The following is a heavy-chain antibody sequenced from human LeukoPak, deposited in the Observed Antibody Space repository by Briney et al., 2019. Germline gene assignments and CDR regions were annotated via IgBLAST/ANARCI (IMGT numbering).Heavy chain of an antibody. D-gene: IGHD6-13*01. CDR1: GFTFSTYS. Sequence: GGSLRLSCAASGFTFSTYSMNWVRQAPGKGLEWVSYISSSSSTIYYADSVKGRFTISRDNSKNTLYLQMNSLRAEDTAVYYCAKGSSWSPSLFDYWGQGTLVTVSS. CDR2: ISSSSSTI. V-gene: IGHV3-48*01. J-gene: IGHJ4*02. CDR3: AKGSSWSPSLFDY.